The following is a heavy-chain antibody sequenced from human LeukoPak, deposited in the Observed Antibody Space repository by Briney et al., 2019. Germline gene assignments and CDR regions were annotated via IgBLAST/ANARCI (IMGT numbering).Heavy chain of an antibody. Sequence: ASVKASCKASGYTFTGYYMHWVRQAPGQGLEWMGWINPNSGGTNYAQKFQGRVTMTRDTSISTAYMELSRLRSDDTAVYYCARESVLTHNWFDPWGQGTLVTVSS. V-gene: IGHV1-2*02. CDR3: ARESVLTHNWFDP. J-gene: IGHJ5*02. CDR1: GYTFTGYY. CDR2: INPNSGGT. D-gene: IGHD2-15*01.